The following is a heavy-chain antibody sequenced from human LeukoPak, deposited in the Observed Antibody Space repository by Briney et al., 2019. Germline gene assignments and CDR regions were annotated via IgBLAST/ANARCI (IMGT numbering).Heavy chain of an antibody. V-gene: IGHV1-69*13. J-gene: IGHJ6*03. Sequence: SVNVSCKASGGTFSSYAISWVRQAAGQGLEWMGGIMPIFGTANYAQKFQGRVTITADECTSTAYMELSSLRSEDTAVYYCARGADLPYYMAVWSKATTVTVPS. CDR2: IMPIFGTA. CDR1: GGTFSSYA. CDR3: ARGADLPYYMAV.